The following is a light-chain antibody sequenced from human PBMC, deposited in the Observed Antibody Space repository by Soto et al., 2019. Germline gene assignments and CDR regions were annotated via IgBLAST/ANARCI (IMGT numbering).Light chain of an antibody. Sequence: DIQMTQSPSSLSASVGDRVTITCRASQSISSYLNWYQQKPGKAPKLLIYAASSLQSGVPSRFSGSGSSTDFSLTISSLHPEDFATYYCQQSYSTPYTFGQGTKLEIK. CDR3: QQSYSTPYT. CDR1: QSISSY. CDR2: AAS. V-gene: IGKV1-39*01. J-gene: IGKJ2*01.